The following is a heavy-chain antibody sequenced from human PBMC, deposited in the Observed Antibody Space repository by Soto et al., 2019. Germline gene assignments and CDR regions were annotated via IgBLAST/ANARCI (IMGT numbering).Heavy chain of an antibody. CDR2: IYYTGSA. J-gene: IGHJ4*01. V-gene: IGHV4-59*08. Sequence: PSETLSLTCTVSGGSISGYYWSWIRQPPGKGLEWIGYIYYTGSANYNPSLRSRVTMSVDTSNNQFSLKLTSVTAADTAVFYCARRYCGGGSCYSSLDYWGHGTLVTVSS. CDR3: ARRYCGGGSCYSSLDY. CDR1: GGSISGYY. D-gene: IGHD2-15*01.